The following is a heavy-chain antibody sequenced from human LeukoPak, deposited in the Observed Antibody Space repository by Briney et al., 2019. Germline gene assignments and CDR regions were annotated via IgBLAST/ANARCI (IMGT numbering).Heavy chain of an antibody. D-gene: IGHD3-10*01. Sequence: ASVKVSCKASGYTFTSYGISWVRQAPGQGLEWMGWISAYNGNTNYAQKLQGRVTMTTDTSTSTAYMELRSLRSDDTAVYYCARVEWFGDLWSVKGWFDPWGQGTLVTVSS. CDR3: ARVEWFGDLWSVKGWFDP. CDR2: ISAYNGNT. V-gene: IGHV1-18*01. J-gene: IGHJ5*02. CDR1: GYTFTSYG.